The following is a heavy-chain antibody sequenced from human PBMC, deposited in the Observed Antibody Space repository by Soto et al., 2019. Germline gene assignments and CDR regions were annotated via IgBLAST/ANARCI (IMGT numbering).Heavy chain of an antibody. V-gene: IGHV1-69*01. CDR2: VIPIFGTA. CDR1: GGTFSSYA. D-gene: IGHD3-22*01. Sequence: QVQLVQSGAEVKKPGSSVKVSCKASGGTFSSYAISWVRQAPGQGREWRGGVIPIFGTANYAQKLQGRVTITGDEATSTAYMELSSLRSEDTAVYYCARERSGYTRPFDPWGQGTLVTVSS. CDR3: ARERSGYTRPFDP. J-gene: IGHJ5*02.